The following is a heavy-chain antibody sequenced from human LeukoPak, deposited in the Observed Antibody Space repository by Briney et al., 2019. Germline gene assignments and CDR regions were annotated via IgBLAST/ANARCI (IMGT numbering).Heavy chain of an antibody. D-gene: IGHD2-2*01. CDR3: ATLGYCSSTSCSGAVFYSGMDV. CDR2: IYYSGST. Sequence: SETLSLTCTVSGGSISSSSYYWGWIRQPPGKGLEWIRSIYYSGSTYYNPSLKSRVTISVDTSKNQFSLKLSSVTAADTAVYYCATLGYCSSTSCSGAVFYSGMDVWGQATTVTVSS. V-gene: IGHV4-39*01. J-gene: IGHJ6*02. CDR1: GGSISSSSYY.